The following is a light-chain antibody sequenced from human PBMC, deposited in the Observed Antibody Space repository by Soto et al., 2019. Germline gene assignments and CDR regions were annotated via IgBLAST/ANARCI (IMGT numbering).Light chain of an antibody. CDR1: QSLSNSF. CDR3: QQYGTSEII. CDR2: DTS. V-gene: IGKV3-20*01. Sequence: IVFTQSPGTLSLSPGERATLSCRASQSLSNSFIAWYQQKPGQAPRLLIYDTSSRATGIPDRFSGSGSGTDFTLTISRLEPEDFSVFYCQQYGTSEIIFGQGTRLEIK. J-gene: IGKJ5*01.